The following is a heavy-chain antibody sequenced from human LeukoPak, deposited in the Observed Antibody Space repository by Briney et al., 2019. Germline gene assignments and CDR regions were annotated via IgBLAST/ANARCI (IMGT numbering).Heavy chain of an antibody. Sequence: PGRSLSLSCSLSGFSFSSYDIHWVRHAPGKGLGWVAAISTDESHKSFPDSVEGRITIARGSSQNTVYLRMDSVRPEDMALYYCVRVGCGPDCYSEDALDLWGQGTLVTVSS. D-gene: IGHD2-21*02. V-gene: IGHV3-30*03. J-gene: IGHJ3*01. CDR2: ISTDESHK. CDR3: VRVGCGPDCYSEDALDL. CDR1: GFSFSSYD.